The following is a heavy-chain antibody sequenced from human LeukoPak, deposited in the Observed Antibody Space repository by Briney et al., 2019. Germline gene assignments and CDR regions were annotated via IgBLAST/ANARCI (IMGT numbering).Heavy chain of an antibody. CDR2: ISGSGGST. Sequence: PGGSLRLSCAASGFTFSSYAMSWVRQAPGKGLEWVSAISGSGGSTYYADSAKGRFAISRDNSKNTLYLQMNSLRAEDTAVYYCAKQGPKASWIAARAFDYWGQGTLVTVSS. J-gene: IGHJ4*02. CDR3: AKQGPKASWIAARAFDY. D-gene: IGHD6-6*01. V-gene: IGHV3-23*01. CDR1: GFTFSSYA.